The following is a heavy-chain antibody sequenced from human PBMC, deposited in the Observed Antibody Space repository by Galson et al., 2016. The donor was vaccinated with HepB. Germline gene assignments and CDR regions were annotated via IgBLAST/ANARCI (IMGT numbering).Heavy chain of an antibody. J-gene: IGHJ4*02. Sequence: SVKVSCKASGYSFTDHGISWARQAPGKGLEWVGWIRNSNGNRIYADKIQGRVTLTTDTSTITAYMELESLRFDDTAVYYCARDPWFGYHDFWGQGTLVTVSS. CDR2: IRNSNGNR. V-gene: IGHV1-18*01. CDR3: ARDPWFGYHDF. D-gene: IGHD3-3*01. CDR1: GYSFTDHG.